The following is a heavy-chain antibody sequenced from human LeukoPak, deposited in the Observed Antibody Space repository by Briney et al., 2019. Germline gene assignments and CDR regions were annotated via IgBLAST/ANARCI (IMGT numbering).Heavy chain of an antibody. CDR3: ARNRASLDY. CDR2: INSGGTQ. J-gene: IGHJ4*02. D-gene: IGHD2/OR15-2a*01. V-gene: IGHV3-48*03. CDR1: GFTFSNYE. Sequence: GGSLRLSCAASGFTFSNYEMNWVRQAPVKGLEWVSYINSGGTQFYADSVKGRFTISRDNAKSSLYLQMNSLRAEDTGVYYCARNRASLDYWGQGALVTVSS.